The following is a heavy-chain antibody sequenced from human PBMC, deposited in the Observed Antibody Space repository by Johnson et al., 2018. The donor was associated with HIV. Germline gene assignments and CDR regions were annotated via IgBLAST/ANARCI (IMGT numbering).Heavy chain of an antibody. CDR3: AKGGDYVWGSYRYPDAFDI. CDR1: GFTFDDYD. CDR2: IYSGGST. V-gene: IGHV3-NL1*01. Sequence: QVQLVESGGGVVRPGGSLKLSCAASGFTFDDYDMTWVRQAPGKGLEWVSVIYSGGSTYYADSVKGRFTISRDNSKNTLYLQMNSLGAEDTAVDDCAKGGDYVWGSYRYPDAFDIWGQGTMVTVSS. J-gene: IGHJ3*02. D-gene: IGHD3-16*02.